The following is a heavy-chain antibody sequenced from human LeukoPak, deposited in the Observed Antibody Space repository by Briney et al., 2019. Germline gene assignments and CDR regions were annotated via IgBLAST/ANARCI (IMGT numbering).Heavy chain of an antibody. J-gene: IGHJ4*02. V-gene: IGHV3-15*01. CDR1: GLIYTNTW. CDR3: TTVALWLGRALLY. D-gene: IGHD6-19*01. Sequence: GGSLRLSCAASGLIYTNTWMSWVRQAPGQGLEWVGRIKRQSDGGTTDYAAPVKGRFTISRDDSQNTLYLQMYSLKTEDTAVYYCTTVALWLGRALLYWGQGSLVTVSS. CDR2: IKRQSDGGTT.